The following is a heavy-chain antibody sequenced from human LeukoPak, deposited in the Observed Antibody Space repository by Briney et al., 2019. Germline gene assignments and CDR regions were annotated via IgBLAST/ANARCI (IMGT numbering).Heavy chain of an antibody. CDR1: GGSISSGGYY. CDR3: ARHGSGSYYNEVSYYFDY. V-gene: IGHV4-31*03. CDR2: IYYSGST. Sequence: PSQTLSLTCTVSGGSISSGGYYWSWIRQHPGKGLEWIGYIYYSGSTYYNPSLKSRVTISVDTSKNQFSLKLSSVTAADTAVYYCARHGSGSYYNEVSYYFDYWGQGTLVTVSS. J-gene: IGHJ4*02. D-gene: IGHD3-10*01.